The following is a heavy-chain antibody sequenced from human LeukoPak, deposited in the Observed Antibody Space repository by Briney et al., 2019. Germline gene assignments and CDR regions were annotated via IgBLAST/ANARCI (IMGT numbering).Heavy chain of an antibody. J-gene: IGHJ4*02. Sequence: SETPSLTCTVSGGSISSYYWSWIRQPPGKGLEWIGYIYHSGSTNYNPSLKSRVTISVDTSRTQFSLKLSSVTAADTAVYYCARHGYSSLYYWGQGTLVTVSS. V-gene: IGHV4-59*08. CDR3: ARHGYSSLYY. D-gene: IGHD5-18*01. CDR1: GGSISSYY. CDR2: IYHSGST.